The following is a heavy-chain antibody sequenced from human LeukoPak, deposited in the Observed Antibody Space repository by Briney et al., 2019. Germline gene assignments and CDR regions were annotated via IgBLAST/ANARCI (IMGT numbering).Heavy chain of an antibody. D-gene: IGHD4-23*01. J-gene: IGHJ4*02. CDR1: GGSINSYY. CDR2: IYSSGST. CDR3: ARGGKATVVTM. V-gene: IGHV4-4*07. Sequence: SETLSLTCTVSGGSINSYYWSWIRQPAGKGLERIGRIYSSGSTNYNPSLKSQVSMSVDTSKNQFSLKLTSVTAADTAVYYCARGGKATVVTMWGQGILVTVSS.